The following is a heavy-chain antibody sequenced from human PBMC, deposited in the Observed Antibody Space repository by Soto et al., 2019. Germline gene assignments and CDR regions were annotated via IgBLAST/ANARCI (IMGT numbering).Heavy chain of an antibody. CDR3: ARLHGYCISSSRHGPYAMDV. V-gene: IGHV4-39*01. Sequence: QLQLQESGPGLVKPSETLSLTCTVSSASISSSSYTWGWIRQPPGKGLEWIGSIYYSGSTYYNPALXXRVTVPVDTSTXXXSXXVTSVTAADTAVYYCARLHGYCISSSRHGPYAMDVWGQGTTVTVSS. D-gene: IGHD2-2*01. CDR1: SASISSSSYT. CDR2: IYYSGST. J-gene: IGHJ6*02.